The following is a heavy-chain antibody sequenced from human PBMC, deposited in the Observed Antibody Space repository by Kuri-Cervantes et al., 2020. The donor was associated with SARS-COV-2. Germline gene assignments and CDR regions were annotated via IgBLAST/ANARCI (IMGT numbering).Heavy chain of an antibody. CDR1: GFTFSSYD. J-gene: IGHJ4*02. CDR3: ARGRMIVVGPKTHYYSDY. Sequence: GGSLRPSCAASGFTFSSYDMHWVRQATGKGLEWVSAIGTAGDTYYPGSVKGRFTISRENAKNSLYLQMNSLRAGDTAVYYCARGRMIVVGPKTHYYSDYWGQGTLVTVSS. V-gene: IGHV3-13*01. D-gene: IGHD3-22*01. CDR2: IGTAGDT.